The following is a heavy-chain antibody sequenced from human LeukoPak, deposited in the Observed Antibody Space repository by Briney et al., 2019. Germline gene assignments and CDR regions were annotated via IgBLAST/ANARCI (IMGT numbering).Heavy chain of an antibody. V-gene: IGHV3-21*01. J-gene: IGHJ4*02. D-gene: IGHD3-10*01. Sequence: GGSLRLSCAASGFSFGTYTLNWVRQAPGKGLEWVSSISSSSSYIYYADSVKGRFTISRDNAKNSLYLQMNSLRAEDTAVYYCARDGYYYGSGTFDYWGQGTLVTVSS. CDR3: ARDGYYYGSGTFDY. CDR1: GFSFGTYT. CDR2: ISSSSSYI.